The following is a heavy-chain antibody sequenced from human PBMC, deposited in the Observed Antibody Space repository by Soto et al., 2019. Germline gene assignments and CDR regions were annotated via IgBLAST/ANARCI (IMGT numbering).Heavy chain of an antibody. J-gene: IGHJ5*02. Sequence: ASVKVSSKVSGYTLTELSMHSLRHSPGKGLEWMGGFDPEDGETIYAQKFQGRVTMTEDTSTDTAYMELSSLRSEDTAVYYCATSTSRNYELFEPWGQGNLVTVSS. CDR1: GYTLTELS. CDR3: ATSTSRNYELFEP. D-gene: IGHD1-7*01. V-gene: IGHV1-24*01. CDR2: FDPEDGET.